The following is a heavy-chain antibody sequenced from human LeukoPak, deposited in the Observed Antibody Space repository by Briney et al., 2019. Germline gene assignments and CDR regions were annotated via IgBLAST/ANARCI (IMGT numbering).Heavy chain of an antibody. CDR1: GFTFSSCA. Sequence: GGSLRLSCAASGFTFSSCAMRWVPQARGRGLEGGSAISGRGGSTYYADAVKGRFTISRDNSKNRLYLQMNSVRAEDTGVYYCANDIWFETFFTAYSGQGTLVTASS. CDR2: ISGRGGST. D-gene: IGHD3-10*01. V-gene: IGHV3-23*01. CDR3: ANDIWFETFFTAY. J-gene: IGHJ4*02.